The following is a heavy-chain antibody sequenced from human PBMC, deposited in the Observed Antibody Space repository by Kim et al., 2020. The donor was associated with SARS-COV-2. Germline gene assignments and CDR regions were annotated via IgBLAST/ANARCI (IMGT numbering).Heavy chain of an antibody. D-gene: IGHD3-10*01. CDR2: IIPILGIA. CDR1: GGTFSSYA. CDR3: ARDKRLSLPNGSGNWFDP. Sequence: SVKVSCKASGGTFSSYAISWVRQAPGQGLEWMGRIIPILGIANYAQKFQGRVTITADKSTSTAYMELSSLRSEDTAVYYCARDKRLSLPNGSGNWFDPWGQGTLVTVSS. J-gene: IGHJ5*02. V-gene: IGHV1-69*04.